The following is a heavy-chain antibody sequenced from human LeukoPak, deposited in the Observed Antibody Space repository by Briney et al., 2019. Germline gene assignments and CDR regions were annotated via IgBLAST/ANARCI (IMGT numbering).Heavy chain of an antibody. CDR3: AKDFYYYDSSGYYFDY. V-gene: IGHV3-9*01. CDR1: GFTFDDYA. CDR2: ISWNSGSI. J-gene: IGHJ4*02. Sequence: GGSLRLSCAASGFTFDDYAMHWVRQAPGKGLEWVSGISWNSGSIGYADSVKGRFTISRDNAKNSLYLQMNSLRAEDTALYYCAKDFYYYDSSGYYFDYWGQGTLVTVSS. D-gene: IGHD3-22*01.